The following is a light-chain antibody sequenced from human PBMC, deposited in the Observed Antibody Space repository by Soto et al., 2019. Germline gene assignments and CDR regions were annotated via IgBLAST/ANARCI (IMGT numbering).Light chain of an antibody. CDR3: MQALQTPRT. Sequence: DIVMTQSPLSLPVTPGEPASISCRSSQSLLHSNGYNYLDWYLQKPGQSPQLLIYLGSNRASGVPDRFSGSGSGTDFTLTISRVEAEDVWVYYCMQALQTPRTFGQWTKVELK. CDR1: QSLLHSNGYNY. CDR2: LGS. V-gene: IGKV2-28*01. J-gene: IGKJ1*01.